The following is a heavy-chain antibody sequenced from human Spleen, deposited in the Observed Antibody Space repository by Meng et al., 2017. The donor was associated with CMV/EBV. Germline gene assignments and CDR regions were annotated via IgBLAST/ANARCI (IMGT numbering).Heavy chain of an antibody. V-gene: IGHV3-7*01. Sequence: GGPLRLSCVASGFTFNNYWMSWVRQAPGKGLEWVANIKQDGGEEHYVAALKGRFTISRDNARNLVSLQMSSLRVDDTAVYYCARDMVSFGYFGYWGQGMLVTVSS. CDR2: IKQDGGEE. CDR1: GFTFNNYW. D-gene: IGHD5-18*01. J-gene: IGHJ4*02. CDR3: ARDMVSFGYFGY.